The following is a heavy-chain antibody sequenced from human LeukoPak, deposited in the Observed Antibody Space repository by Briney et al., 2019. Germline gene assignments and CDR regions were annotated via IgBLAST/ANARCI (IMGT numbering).Heavy chain of an antibody. J-gene: IGHJ4*02. V-gene: IGHV3-23*01. CDR3: AKDGAWLRFDD. Sequence: GGTLRLSCAGSGFPFSSHGMSWVRQAPGKGLEWVSGISPGGGPTYYADSVRGRFTISRDDSKNTLYLQMKNLRAEDTAVYYCAKDGAWLRFDDWGQGILVTVSS. CDR1: GFPFSSHG. D-gene: IGHD5-12*01. CDR2: ISPGGGPT.